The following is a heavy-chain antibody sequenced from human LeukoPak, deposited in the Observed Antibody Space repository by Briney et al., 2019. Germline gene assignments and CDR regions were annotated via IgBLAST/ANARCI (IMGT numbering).Heavy chain of an antibody. V-gene: IGHV1-69*13. Sequence: ASVKVSCKASGYTFTSYYMHWVRQAPGQGLEWMGGIIPNFGTANYAQKFQGRVTITADEATTTAYMELSSLRSEDTAVYYCGCAPREGGYYYYMDVWGKGTTVTISS. D-gene: IGHD1-26*01. CDR3: GCAPREGGYYYYMDV. J-gene: IGHJ6*03. CDR1: GYTFTSYY. CDR2: IIPNFGTA.